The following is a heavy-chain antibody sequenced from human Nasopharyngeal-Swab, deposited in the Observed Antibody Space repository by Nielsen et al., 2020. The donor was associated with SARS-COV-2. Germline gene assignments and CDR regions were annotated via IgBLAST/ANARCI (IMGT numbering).Heavy chain of an antibody. V-gene: IGHV3-43*02. Sequence: GESLKISCAASGFTFDDYAMHWVRQAPGKGLEWVSLISGDGGSTYYADSVKGRFTISRDNSKNSLYLQMNSLRTEDTALYYCARDPGFGYYYDSSGYYDYWGQGTLVTVSS. D-gene: IGHD3-22*01. CDR3: ARDPGFGYYYDSSGYYDY. J-gene: IGHJ4*02. CDR2: ISGDGGST. CDR1: GFTFDDYA.